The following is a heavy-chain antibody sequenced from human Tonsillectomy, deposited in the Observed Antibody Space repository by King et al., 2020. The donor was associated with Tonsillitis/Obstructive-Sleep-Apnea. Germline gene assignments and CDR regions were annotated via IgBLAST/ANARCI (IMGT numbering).Heavy chain of an antibody. D-gene: IGHD4-11*01. V-gene: IGHV3-23*04. J-gene: IGHJ2*01. CDR3: AMGPTVPTDRWYFDL. CDR1: GFTFSYYA. Sequence: QLVQSGGGLVQPGGSLRLSCAASGFTFSYYAMSWVRQAPGKGLEWVSTISGGGGSTNYADSVKGRFTISGDNSKNTLYLQMSSLRAEDTAVYYCAMGPTVPTDRWYFDLWGRGTLVTVSS. CDR2: ISGGGGST.